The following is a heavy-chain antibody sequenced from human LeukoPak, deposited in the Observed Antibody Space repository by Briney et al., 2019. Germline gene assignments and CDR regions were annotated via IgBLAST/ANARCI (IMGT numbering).Heavy chain of an antibody. J-gene: IGHJ1*01. CDR2: ISYDGSNK. V-gene: IGHV3-30-3*01. Sequence: GGSLRLSCAASGFTFSSYAMHWVRQAPGKGLEWVAVISYDGSNKYYADSVKGRFTISRDNSKNTLYLQMNSLRAEDTAVYYCARDSSSWVSEYFQHRGQGTLVTVSS. D-gene: IGHD6-13*01. CDR1: GFTFSSYA. CDR3: ARDSSSWVSEYFQH.